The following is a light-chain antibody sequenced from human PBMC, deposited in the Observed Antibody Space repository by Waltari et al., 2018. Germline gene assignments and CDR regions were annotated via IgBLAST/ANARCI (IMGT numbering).Light chain of an antibody. CDR2: GAS. CDR3: QQYYSSPKT. Sequence: EIVLTQSPDTLSLSPVERATVSCRASQSVSNSNLVWYQQRPGQAPRLLIYGASNRATGIPDMFSGSESGTDFTLTISSLEPEDFAVYYCQQYYSSPKTFGQGTKVEIK. V-gene: IGKV3-20*01. J-gene: IGKJ1*01. CDR1: QSVSNSN.